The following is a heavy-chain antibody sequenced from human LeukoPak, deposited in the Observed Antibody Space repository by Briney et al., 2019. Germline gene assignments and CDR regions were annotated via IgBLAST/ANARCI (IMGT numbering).Heavy chain of an antibody. CDR3: ARVGYCSGGSCYNWFDP. CDR2: ISSSSSYI. J-gene: IGHJ5*02. CDR1: GFTLSSYS. V-gene: IGHV3-21*01. Sequence: GGSLRLSCAASGFTLSSYSMNWVRQAPGKGLEWVSSISSSSSYIYYADSVKGRFTISRDNAKNSLYLQMNSLRAEDTAVYYCARVGYCSGGSCYNWFDPWGQGTLVTVSS. D-gene: IGHD2-15*01.